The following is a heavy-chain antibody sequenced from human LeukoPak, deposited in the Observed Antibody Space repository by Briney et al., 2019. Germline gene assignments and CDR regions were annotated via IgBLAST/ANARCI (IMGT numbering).Heavy chain of an antibody. J-gene: IGHJ4*02. Sequence: GGSLRLSCAASGFTFSSYAMSWLRQAPGKGLEWVSAISGSGGSTYYADSVKGRFTISRDNSKNTLYLQMNSLRAEDTAVYYCAKGGYSSSWYSPFDYWGQGTLVTVSS. D-gene: IGHD6-13*01. CDR1: GFTFSSYA. CDR2: ISGSGGST. V-gene: IGHV3-23*01. CDR3: AKGGYSSSWYSPFDY.